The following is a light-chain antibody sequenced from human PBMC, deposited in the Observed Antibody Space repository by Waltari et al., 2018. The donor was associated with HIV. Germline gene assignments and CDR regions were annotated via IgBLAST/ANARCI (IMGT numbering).Light chain of an antibody. J-gene: IGKJ2*01. CDR2: ATS. CDR3: QQYNTYPYT. V-gene: IGKV1-5*03. Sequence: DIQMTQSPSTLAASVGDSVTITCRASQSISNWLAWYQQKPGKAPKVLTSATSSLKSGVPSTFSGSGSGTEFTLTISSLQPDDFATYYCQQYNTYPYTFGQGTKLEVK. CDR1: QSISNW.